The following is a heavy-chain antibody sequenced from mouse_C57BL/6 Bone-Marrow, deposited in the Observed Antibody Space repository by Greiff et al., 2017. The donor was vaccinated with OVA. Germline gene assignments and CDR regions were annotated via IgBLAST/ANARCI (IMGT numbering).Heavy chain of an antibody. Sequence: QVQLQQPGAELVRPGTSVKLSCKASGYTFTSYWMHWVKQRPGHGLGWIGVIDPSDSYTNYHQKFKGKATLTVDTSSSTAYMPLSSLTSEDSAVYYCARGYYGSSGFAYWGQGTLVTVSA. CDR1: GYTFTSYW. CDR2: IDPSDSYT. J-gene: IGHJ3*01. V-gene: IGHV1-59*01. D-gene: IGHD1-1*01. CDR3: ARGYYGSSGFAY.